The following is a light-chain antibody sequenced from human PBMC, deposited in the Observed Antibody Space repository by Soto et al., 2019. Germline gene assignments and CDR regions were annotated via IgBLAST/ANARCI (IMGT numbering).Light chain of an antibody. Sequence: EIVMTQSPATLSVSPGERATLSCRASQSVSSYLAWFQQKPGQAPRLLIYDASTRATGIPVRFSGSGSGTEFPLTISSLQSEDFGVYYCQQNKDWPGTFGQGTKVEIK. V-gene: IGKV3-15*01. J-gene: IGKJ1*01. CDR1: QSVSSY. CDR2: DAS. CDR3: QQNKDWPGT.